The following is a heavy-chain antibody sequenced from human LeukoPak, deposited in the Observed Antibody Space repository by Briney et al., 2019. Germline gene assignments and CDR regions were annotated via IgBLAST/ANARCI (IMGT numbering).Heavy chain of an antibody. CDR2: IYHSGST. J-gene: IGHJ2*01. D-gene: IGHD3-3*01. Sequence: SETLSLTCAVSGGSISSSNWWSWVRQPPGKGLEWIGEIYHSGSTNYNPSLKSRVTISVDTSKNQFTEKVSSVTAADTAVYYCARHQGVVDLWDRGSLVTVSS. V-gene: IGHV4-4*02. CDR3: ARHQGVVDL. CDR1: GGSISSSNW.